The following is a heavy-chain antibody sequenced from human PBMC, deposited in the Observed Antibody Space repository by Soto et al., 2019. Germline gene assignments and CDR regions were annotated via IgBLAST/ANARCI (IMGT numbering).Heavy chain of an antibody. CDR2: INPNSGGT. D-gene: IGHD3-10*01. J-gene: IGHJ5*02. Sequence: QVQLGQSGAEVKKPGASVKVSCKASGYTFSGYYMHWVRQAPGQGPEWMGWINPNSGGTNYAQKFQGRVTMTRDTSISTVYMELSRLTSDDTAVYYCARVRISGQMLLFDPWGQGTLVTVSS. CDR1: GYTFSGYY. CDR3: ARVRISGQMLLFDP. V-gene: IGHV1-2*02.